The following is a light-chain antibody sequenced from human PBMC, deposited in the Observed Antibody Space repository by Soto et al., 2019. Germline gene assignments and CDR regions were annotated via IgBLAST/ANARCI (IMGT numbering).Light chain of an antibody. CDR3: CSYAGSSTPVV. Sequence: QSVLTQPASVSGSPGQSITISCTGTSSDVGSYNLVSWYQQHPGKAPKLMIYEGSKRHSGVSNRFSGSKSGNTASLTISGLQAEDEADYYCCSYAGSSTPVVFGGGTQLTVL. CDR2: EGS. V-gene: IGLV2-23*01. CDR1: SSDVGSYNL. J-gene: IGLJ2*01.